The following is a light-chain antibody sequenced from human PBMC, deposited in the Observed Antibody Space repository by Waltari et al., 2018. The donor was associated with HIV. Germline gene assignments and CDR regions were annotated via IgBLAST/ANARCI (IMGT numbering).Light chain of an antibody. V-gene: IGLV1-47*01. CDR2: RTN. CDR1: NSNISSTD. CDR3: AAWDDTLSSYV. J-gene: IGLJ1*01. Sequence: QSMLTRPPSASRYSSQTLTMFCSGSNSNISSTDVSWFQHRPGTAPKLLIYRTNQRRSGVPDRFSGSKSGTSASLALSGLRPDDEADYYCAAWDDTLSSYVFGTGTTVTV.